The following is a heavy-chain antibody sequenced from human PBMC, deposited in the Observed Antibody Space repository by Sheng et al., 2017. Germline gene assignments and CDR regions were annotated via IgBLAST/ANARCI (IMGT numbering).Heavy chain of an antibody. CDR3: AKDRQGGVGPNPGAFDI. D-gene: IGHD2-15*01. CDR1: GFTFDDYT. Sequence: EVQLVESGGVVVQPGGSLRLSCAASGFTFDDYTMHWVRQAPGKGLEWVSLISWDGGSTYYADSVKGRFTISRDNSKNSLYLQMNSLRTEDTALYYCAKDRQGGVGPNPGAFDIWGQGTMVTVSS. V-gene: IGHV3-43*01. J-gene: IGHJ3*02. CDR2: ISWDGGST.